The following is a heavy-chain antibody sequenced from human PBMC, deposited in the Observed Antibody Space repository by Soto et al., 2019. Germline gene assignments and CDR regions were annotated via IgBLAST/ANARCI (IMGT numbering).Heavy chain of an antibody. CDR3: ARGQEGVVATH. J-gene: IGHJ4*02. Sequence: QVQLQQWGAGLLKPSETLSLNCAVTGGSLSGYYWSWIRQPPGKGLEWIGEVKDGGHTNYSPSLRGXXTXSXXTSNNRCSLRLNSVTAADTGVYYCARGQEGVVATHWDQGSLVTVSS. CDR1: GGSLSGYY. D-gene: IGHD5-12*01. CDR2: VKDGGHT. V-gene: IGHV4-34*01.